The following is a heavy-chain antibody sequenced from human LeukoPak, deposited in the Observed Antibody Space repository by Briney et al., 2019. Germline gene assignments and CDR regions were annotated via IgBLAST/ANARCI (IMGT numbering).Heavy chain of an antibody. CDR2: VYTGGST. J-gene: IGHJ4*02. Sequence: GGSLRLSCAASGFTVSSNYMTWARQAPGKGLEWVSVVYTGGSTYSADSVMGRFTISRDNSKNTLYLQMNSLRAEDTAVYYCARGLAAAGLYFDYWGQGTLVTVSS. V-gene: IGHV3-53*01. CDR1: GFTVSSNY. D-gene: IGHD6-13*01. CDR3: ARGLAAAGLYFDY.